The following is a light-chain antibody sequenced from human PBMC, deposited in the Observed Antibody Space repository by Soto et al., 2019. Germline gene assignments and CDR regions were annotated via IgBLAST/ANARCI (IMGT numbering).Light chain of an antibody. J-gene: IGKJ1*01. V-gene: IGKV3-15*01. CDR3: HQYNNWPRT. CDR1: QSVSSSY. CDR2: GAS. Sequence: EIVLTQSPGTLSLSPGERATLSCRASQSVSSSYLAWYQQKPGQAPRLLIYGASSRATGIPARFSGSGSGTEFTLSISSLQSEDFAVYYCHQYNNWPRTFGQGTKVDIK.